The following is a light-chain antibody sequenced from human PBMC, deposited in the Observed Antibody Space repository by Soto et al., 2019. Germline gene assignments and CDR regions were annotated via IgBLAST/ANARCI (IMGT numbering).Light chain of an antibody. CDR1: QGISNY. J-gene: IGKJ3*01. CDR2: AAS. Sequence: DIQMTQSPSSLSASVGDRVTITCRASQGISNYIAWYQQKPGKAPKLLIYAASTLQSGVPSRFSGSRSGTYFTLPISSLQPGDVATYSCQKYNSVPLFGPGTKVDIK. V-gene: IGKV1-27*01. CDR3: QKYNSVPL.